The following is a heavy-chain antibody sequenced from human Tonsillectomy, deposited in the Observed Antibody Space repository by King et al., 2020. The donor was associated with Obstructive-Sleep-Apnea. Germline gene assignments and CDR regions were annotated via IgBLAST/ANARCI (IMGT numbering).Heavy chain of an antibody. J-gene: IGHJ4*02. V-gene: IGHV3-30*04. CDR2: ITYDGITK. CDR3: ARGGGRGGDCYEA. CDR1: GFTLSSHS. D-gene: IGHD2-21*02. Sequence: QVQLVESGGDVVQPGGSLRLSCAASGFTLSSHSMHWVRQAPGKGLERGADITYDGITKFYAESVRGRFTISRDDSKNTLYVEMNNLREEDTAIYYCARGGGRGGDCYEAWGQGTQVIVSS.